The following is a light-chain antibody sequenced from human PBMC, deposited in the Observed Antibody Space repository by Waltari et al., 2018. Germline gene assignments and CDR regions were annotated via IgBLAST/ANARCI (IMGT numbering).Light chain of an antibody. CDR2: GAS. Sequence: EIVMTQSPAILSVSPGERATLPCRASQSVSNNLAWYQQKPGQAPRLLIYGASARATRVPARFSGSGSGTDFTLTISSLQSEDFAVYFCQHYNAWPRAFGQGTRVEIK. CDR1: QSVSNN. J-gene: IGKJ1*01. V-gene: IGKV3-15*01. CDR3: QHYNAWPRA.